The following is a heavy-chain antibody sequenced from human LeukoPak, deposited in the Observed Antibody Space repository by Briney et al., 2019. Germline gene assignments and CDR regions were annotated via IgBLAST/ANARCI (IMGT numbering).Heavy chain of an antibody. D-gene: IGHD6-13*01. Sequence: PGGSLRLSCTVSGFTVSSNYMTWVRQAPGKGLEWVSVIYSDGTTYSADSVKGRFTISRDNSKNTLYLQINSLRAEDTAVYYCARGIAAAGTGLFNWGQGTLLTVSS. V-gene: IGHV3-53*01. CDR2: IYSDGTT. CDR3: ARGIAAAGTGLFN. CDR1: GFTVSSNY. J-gene: IGHJ4*02.